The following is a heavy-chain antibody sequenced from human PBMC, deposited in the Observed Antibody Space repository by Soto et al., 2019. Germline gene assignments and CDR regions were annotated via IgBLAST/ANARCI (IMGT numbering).Heavy chain of an antibody. CDR3: NSYPDFWGGHTPL. D-gene: IGHD3-3*01. J-gene: IGHJ4*02. CDR1: GFSITNTW. Sequence: EVQLVESGGGLVQPGGSLTLSCATSGFSITNTWMHWVRQAPGKGLEWVGRVKSKADGGTADYAAPVKGRFTVSRDDSKNTQYLQMNSLKMEDTAVYYCNSYPDFWGGHTPLWGQGTLVTVSS. CDR2: VKSKADGGTA. V-gene: IGHV3-15*07.